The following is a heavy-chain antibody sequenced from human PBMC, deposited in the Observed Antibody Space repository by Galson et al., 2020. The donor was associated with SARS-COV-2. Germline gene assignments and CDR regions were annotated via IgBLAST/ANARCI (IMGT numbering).Heavy chain of an antibody. CDR3: AKGSRGYTADVFDY. CDR2: ISGSGATT. D-gene: IGHD5-12*01. V-gene: IGHV3-23*01. Sequence: GGSLRLSCAASGFSFSGYAMSWVRQAPGKGLEWVSDISGSGATTYYGDSVKGRFTISRDNSKNTLHLQMNSLTAEDTAVYYCAKGSRGYTADVFDYWGHGTLVTVSA. CDR1: GFSFSGYA. J-gene: IGHJ4*01.